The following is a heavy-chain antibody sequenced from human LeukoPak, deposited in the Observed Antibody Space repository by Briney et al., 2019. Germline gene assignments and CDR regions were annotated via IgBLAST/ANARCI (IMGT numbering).Heavy chain of an antibody. CDR1: GFTVSSNY. V-gene: IGHV3-66*01. J-gene: IGHJ4*02. CDR2: IYSGGST. D-gene: IGHD5-18*01. Sequence: GGSLRLSCAASGFTVSSNYMSWVRQAPGKGLEWVSVIYSGGSTYYADSVKGRFIISRDNSKNTLYLQMNSLRAEDTAVYYCARDLGGIQQWLAFDYWGQGTLVTVSS. CDR3: ARDLGGIQQWLAFDY.